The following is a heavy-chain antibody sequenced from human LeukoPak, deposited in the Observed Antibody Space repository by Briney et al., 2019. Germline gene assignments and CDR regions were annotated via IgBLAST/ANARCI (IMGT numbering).Heavy chain of an antibody. Sequence: ASVKVSCKSSGYTFIDYYIHWVRQAPGQGLEWMGWINPNSGATKYAHKFQGRVSMTRNTSINTAYMDLTNLRSDDTAIFYCARVKKLMPEFEFWGQGTLVTVSS. CDR1: GYTFIDYY. CDR2: INPNSGAT. D-gene: IGHD2-2*01. CDR3: ARVKKLMPEFEF. V-gene: IGHV1-2*07. J-gene: IGHJ4*02.